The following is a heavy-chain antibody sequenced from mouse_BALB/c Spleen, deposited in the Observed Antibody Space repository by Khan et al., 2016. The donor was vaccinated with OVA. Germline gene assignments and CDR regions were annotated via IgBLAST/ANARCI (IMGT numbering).Heavy chain of an antibody. CDR2: TNPTNGRT. Sequence: QVQLQQPGAELVKAGASVKMSCKASGYTFTSYWMHWVKQRLGQGLEWFAETNPTNGRTYYNETFKSKATLTVDKSSSTAYMLLSGPTFEDSAVDYCARIKKIVATYFDYWGQGTTLTVSS. CDR1: GYTFTSYW. J-gene: IGHJ2*01. CDR3: ARIKKIVATYFDY. V-gene: IGHV1S81*02. D-gene: IGHD1-1*01.